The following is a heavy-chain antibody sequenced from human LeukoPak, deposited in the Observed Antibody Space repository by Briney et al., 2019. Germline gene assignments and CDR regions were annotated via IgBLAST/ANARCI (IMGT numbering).Heavy chain of an antibody. CDR3: ARTSLGGAWFDP. D-gene: IGHD3-10*01. Sequence: SETLSLTCTVSGGSISSYYWSWIRQPAGKGLEWIGRIYTSGSTYYNPSLKSRVTISVDTSKNQFSLKLSSVTAADTAVYYCARTSLGGAWFDPWGQGTLVTVSS. CDR2: IYTSGST. CDR1: GGSISSYY. J-gene: IGHJ5*02. V-gene: IGHV4-4*07.